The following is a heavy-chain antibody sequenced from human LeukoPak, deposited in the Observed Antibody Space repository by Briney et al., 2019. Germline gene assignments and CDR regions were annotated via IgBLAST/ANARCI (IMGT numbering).Heavy chain of an antibody. J-gene: IGHJ5*02. CDR1: GYTFNGYY. D-gene: IGHD1-26*01. Sequence: ASVKVSCKASGYTFNGYYIHWVRQAPGQGPEWMGWLDPKSGGTNYAQKFQGRVTMTRDTSISTAYMELSRLRSDDTAVYYCARLIVGATHNWFDPWGQGTLVTVSS. CDR3: ARLIVGATHNWFDP. V-gene: IGHV1-2*02. CDR2: LDPKSGGT.